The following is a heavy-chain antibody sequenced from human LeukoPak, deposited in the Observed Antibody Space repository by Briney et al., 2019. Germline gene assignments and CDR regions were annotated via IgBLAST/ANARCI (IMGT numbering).Heavy chain of an antibody. Sequence: PGGSLRLSCAASGFTFSSYEMNWVRQAPGKGLEWVSFIYSDNTHYSDSVKGRFTISRDNSKNTVYLQMSSPTAADTAVYYCAKDRSIGTYYTFDHWGQGTLVTVSS. CDR1: GFTFSSYE. J-gene: IGHJ4*02. D-gene: IGHD1-26*01. V-gene: IGHV3-53*01. CDR3: AKDRSIGTYYTFDH. CDR2: IYSDNT.